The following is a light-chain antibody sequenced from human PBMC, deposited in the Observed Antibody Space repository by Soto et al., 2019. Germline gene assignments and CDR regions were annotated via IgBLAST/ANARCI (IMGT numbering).Light chain of an antibody. CDR2: DVS. J-gene: IGLJ2*01. CDR3: SSYAGSSPLV. V-gene: IGLV2-14*01. Sequence: QSALTQPASVSGSPGQSITISCTGTSSDVGGYIYVSWYQQHPGKAPKLMIYDVSHRPSGVSSRFSGSKSGNTASLTISGLQAEDEADYYCSSYAGSSPLVFGGGTKLTVL. CDR1: SSDVGGYIY.